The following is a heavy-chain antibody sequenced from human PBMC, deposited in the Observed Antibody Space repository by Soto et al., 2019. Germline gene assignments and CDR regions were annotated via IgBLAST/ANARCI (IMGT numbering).Heavy chain of an antibody. D-gene: IGHD6-13*01. J-gene: IGHJ5*02. CDR1: GYTFTSYG. V-gene: IGHV1-18*01. CDR3: ARTSGYSSTDNWFDP. CDR2: ISAYNGNT. Sequence: GASVKVSCKASGYTFTSYGISWVRQSPGQGLEWMGWISAYNGNTNNAQKFQGRVAVTTDTSTSTAYMELMNLRSDDTAVYYCARTSGYSSTDNWFDPWGQGAPVTV.